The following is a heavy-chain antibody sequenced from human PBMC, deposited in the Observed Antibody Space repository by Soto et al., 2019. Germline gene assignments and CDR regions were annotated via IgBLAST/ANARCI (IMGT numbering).Heavy chain of an antibody. CDR1: GGTFSSYA. Sequence: QVQLVQSGAEVKKPASSVKVSCKASGGTFSSYAISWVRQAPGQGLEWMGGIIPIFGTATYAQKFQGRVTITADESTSTAYMELSSVRSEDTAVYYCARDGPSRAIDYWGQGTLVTVSA. CDR3: ARDGPSRAIDY. J-gene: IGHJ4*02. V-gene: IGHV1-69*01. CDR2: IIPIFGTA.